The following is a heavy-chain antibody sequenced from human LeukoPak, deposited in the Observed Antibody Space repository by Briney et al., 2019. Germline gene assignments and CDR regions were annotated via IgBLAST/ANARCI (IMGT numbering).Heavy chain of an antibody. CDR3: ARGQGSYYPAFDI. CDR1: GFTFSSYA. J-gene: IGHJ3*02. D-gene: IGHD1-26*01. Sequence: GGSLRLSCAASGFTFSSYAMHWVRQAPGKGLEWVAVIPYDGSNKYYADSVKGRFTISRDNSKNTLYLQMNSLRAEDTAVYYCARGQGSYYPAFDIWGQGTMVTVSS. CDR2: IPYDGSNK. V-gene: IGHV3-30*04.